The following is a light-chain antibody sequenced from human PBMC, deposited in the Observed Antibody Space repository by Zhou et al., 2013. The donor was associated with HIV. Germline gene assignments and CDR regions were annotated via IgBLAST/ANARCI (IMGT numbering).Light chain of an antibody. CDR1: QSVSGSY. J-gene: IGKJ1*01. V-gene: IGKV3-20*01. CDR2: GAS. Sequence: EIVLTQSPGTLSLSPGERATLSCRASQSVSGSYLTWYQQKPGQAPRLLIYGASSRATGIPDRFSGSGSGTDFTLTISRLEPEDFAVYYCQQSGSSPRTFGQGTK. CDR3: QQSGSSPRT.